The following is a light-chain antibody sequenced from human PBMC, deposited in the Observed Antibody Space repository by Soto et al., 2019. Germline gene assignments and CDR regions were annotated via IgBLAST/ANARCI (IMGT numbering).Light chain of an antibody. CDR1: SSDIGGYNY. J-gene: IGLJ3*02. CDR2: DVS. Sequence: QSALTQPASVSGSPGQSITISCTGTSSDIGGYNYVSWYQQHPGKAPKLMIYDVSRRPSGISNRFAASKSGNTASLTISGLQAEDEADYCCSSYTSSSTRVVFGGGTKLTVL. V-gene: IGLV2-14*01. CDR3: SSYTSSSTRVV.